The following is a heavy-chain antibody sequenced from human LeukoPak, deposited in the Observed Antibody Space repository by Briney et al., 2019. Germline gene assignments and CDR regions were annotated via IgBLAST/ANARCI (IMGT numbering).Heavy chain of an antibody. CDR1: GYTFTSYG. V-gene: IGHV1-18*01. Sequence: GASVKVSCKTSGYTFTSYGISWVRQAPGQGLEWMGWISAYNGNTNYAQKLQGRVTMTTDTSTSTAYMELRSLRSDDTAVYYCARAPYYYDSSGYYLHPDCDYWGQGTLVTVSS. D-gene: IGHD3-22*01. CDR2: ISAYNGNT. CDR3: ARAPYYYDSSGYYLHPDCDY. J-gene: IGHJ4*02.